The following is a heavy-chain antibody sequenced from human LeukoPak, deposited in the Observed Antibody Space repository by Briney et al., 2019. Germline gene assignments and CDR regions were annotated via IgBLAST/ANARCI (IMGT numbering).Heavy chain of an antibody. V-gene: IGHV3-30*04. CDR1: GFALRSYA. J-gene: IGHJ6*02. CDR3: AMPDSSSWQYYFYYGMDV. D-gene: IGHD6-13*01. CDR2: ISYDGSNE. Sequence: GRSLRLSCAASGFALRSYAMHWVRQAPGKRLEWVAVISYDGSNEYYADSVKGRFTISRDNSKNTLYLQMNSLRADDTAVYYCAMPDSSSWQYYFYYGMDVWGQGTTVTVSS.